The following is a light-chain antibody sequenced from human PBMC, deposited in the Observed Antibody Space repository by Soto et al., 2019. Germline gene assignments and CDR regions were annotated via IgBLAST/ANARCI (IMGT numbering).Light chain of an antibody. CDR3: QQRHNCPIT. V-gene: IGKV3-11*01. J-gene: IGKJ5*01. CDR1: KTIRGL. Sequence: EIVLTQSPATLSLSPGERATLSCRTSKTIRGLLNWYQQRPGQAPRLLIYDTSNRATDIPARFSGSGSGTDFILTISSLDPEDFGVYFCQQRHNCPITFGQGTRLDIK. CDR2: DTS.